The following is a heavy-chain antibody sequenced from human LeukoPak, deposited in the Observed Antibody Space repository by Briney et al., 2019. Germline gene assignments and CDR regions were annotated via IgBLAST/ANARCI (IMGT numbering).Heavy chain of an antibody. CDR3: ARRNTAGHFDY. J-gene: IGHJ4*02. Sequence: SGPTLVNPTQTLTLTCSFTGFSFSASGVGVGWIRQLPGRALEWLALIYWDDDKRYSPSLKSRLTITKDTSKKQVVVTMTNMDPVDTGTYFCARRNTAGHFDYWGQGTLVTVSS. V-gene: IGHV2-5*02. CDR2: IYWDDDK. CDR1: GFSFSASGVG. D-gene: IGHD5-18*01.